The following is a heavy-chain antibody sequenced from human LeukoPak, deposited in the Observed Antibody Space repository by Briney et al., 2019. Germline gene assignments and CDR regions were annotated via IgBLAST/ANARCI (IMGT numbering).Heavy chain of an antibody. CDR1: GYTFSDYY. J-gene: IGHJ3*02. D-gene: IGHD1-26*01. V-gene: IGHV1-2*02. CDR3: ARPIRGSYVEDAFDM. CDR2: INPSSGGT. Sequence: ASVKVSCKTSGYTFSDYYLHWVRQAPGQGLEWMGWINPSSGGTKCVQKFQGRVTMTRDTSISTGYMELSRLRSDDTAVYYCARPIRGSYVEDAFDMWGQGTMVTVSA.